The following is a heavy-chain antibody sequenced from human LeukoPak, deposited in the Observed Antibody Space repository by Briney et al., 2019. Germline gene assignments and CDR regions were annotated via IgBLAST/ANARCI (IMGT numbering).Heavy chain of an antibody. CDR2: INWNGGST. D-gene: IGHD3-22*01. Sequence: GGSLRLSCAASGFTFSSYAMSWVRQAPGKGLEWVSGINWNGGSTGYADSVKGRFTISRDNAKNSLYLQMNSLRAEDTALYYCARVYYYDSSGYYYLGPHDAFDIWGQGTMVTVSS. J-gene: IGHJ3*02. V-gene: IGHV3-20*04. CDR1: GFTFSSYA. CDR3: ARVYYYDSSGYYYLGPHDAFDI.